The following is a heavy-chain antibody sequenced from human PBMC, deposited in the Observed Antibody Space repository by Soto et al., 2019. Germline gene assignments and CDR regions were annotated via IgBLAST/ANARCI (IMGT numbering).Heavy chain of an antibody. V-gene: IGHV1-69*12. J-gene: IGHJ1*01. CDR3: ASIDLGELSSKDRAEYFQH. CDR2: IIPIFGTA. CDR1: GGTFSSYA. Sequence: QVQLVQSGAEVKKPGSSVKVSCKASGGTFSSYAISWVRQAPGQGLEWMGGIIPIFGTANYAQKFQGRVTITADESTSTAYMELSSLRSEDTAVYYCASIDLGELSSKDRAEYFQHWGQGTLVTVSS. D-gene: IGHD3-16*02.